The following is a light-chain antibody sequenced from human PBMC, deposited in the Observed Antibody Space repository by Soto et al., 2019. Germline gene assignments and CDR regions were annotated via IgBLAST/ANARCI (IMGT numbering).Light chain of an antibody. Sequence: DFQMTQSPSTLSASVGDRVTITCRASQNISSWLAWYQHKPGKAPKLLIYDASNSDSGVPSRFSGSGSGTEFSIAIRNLQPDDGATYHCQQYETYWTFGQGTKVDI. J-gene: IGKJ1*01. CDR3: QQYETYWT. V-gene: IGKV1-5*01. CDR2: DAS. CDR1: QNISSW.